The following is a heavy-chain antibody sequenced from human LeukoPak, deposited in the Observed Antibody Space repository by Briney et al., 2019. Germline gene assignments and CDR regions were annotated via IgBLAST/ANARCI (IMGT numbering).Heavy chain of an antibody. CDR1: GFTFSSYS. CDR2: ISSSSSYI. CDR3: ARVVSQRRKIIAAEGNYYYYGMDV. Sequence: GGSLRLSCAASGFTFSSYSMNWVRQAPGKGLEWVSSISSSSSYIYYADSVKGRFTISRDNAKNSLYLQMNSLRAEDTAVYYCARVVSQRRKIIAAEGNYYYYGMDVWGQGTTVTVSS. J-gene: IGHJ6*02. D-gene: IGHD6-13*01. V-gene: IGHV3-21*01.